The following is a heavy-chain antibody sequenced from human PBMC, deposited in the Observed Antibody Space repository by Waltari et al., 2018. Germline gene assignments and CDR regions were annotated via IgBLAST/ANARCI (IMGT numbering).Heavy chain of an antibody. CDR1: GLAFNNYA. J-gene: IGHJ4*02. CDR2: ISGSGGTT. CDR3: AKGPWNTPSRGYFDS. V-gene: IGHV3-23*01. D-gene: IGHD1-1*01. Sequence: EVQLLESGGGLVQPGESLRLYCAASGLAFNNYAMTWVRTSPGKGLVWVSSISGSGGTTYDADSVKGRLAISRDNSKSTLFLQLNSLRAEDSAVYYCAKGPWNTPSRGYFDSWGQGTLVTVSS.